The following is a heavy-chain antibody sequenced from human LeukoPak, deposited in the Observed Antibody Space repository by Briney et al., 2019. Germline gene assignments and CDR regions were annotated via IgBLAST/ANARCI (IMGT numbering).Heavy chain of an antibody. CDR1: GITFKNYA. J-gene: IGHJ4*02. V-gene: IGHV3-23*01. CDR3: AKAWWDCNAKSCGGYFDY. Sequence: GGSLRLSCATSGITFKNYALSWVRQAPGKGLEWVSAITASGSTFYADSVKGRFTISRDNSKNTLYLQMNSLRAGDTAVYFCAKAWWDCNAKSCGGYFDYWGQETLVTVS. D-gene: IGHD2/OR15-2a*01. CDR2: ITASGST.